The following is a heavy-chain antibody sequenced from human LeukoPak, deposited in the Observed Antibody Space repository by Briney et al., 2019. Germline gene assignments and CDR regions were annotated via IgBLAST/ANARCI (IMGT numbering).Heavy chain of an antibody. CDR3: ARDDIAAAWDYAFDI. D-gene: IGHD6-13*01. CDR1: GYTFTSYG. V-gene: IGHV1-18*01. CDR2: ISAYNGNT. J-gene: IGHJ3*02. Sequence: RASVKVSCKASGYTFTSYGISWVRQAPGQGLEWMGWISAYNGNTNYAQKLQGRVTMTTDTSTSTAYMELRSLRSDDTAVYYCARDDIAAAWDYAFDIWGQGTMVTVSS.